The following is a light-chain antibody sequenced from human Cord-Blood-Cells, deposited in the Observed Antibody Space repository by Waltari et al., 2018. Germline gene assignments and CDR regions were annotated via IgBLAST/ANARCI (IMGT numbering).Light chain of an antibody. V-gene: IGKV4-1*01. Sequence: DIVMTQSPDPLAVSLGERATINCQSSQSVLYSSNNKNYLACDQQKPGQPPKLLIYWASTRESGVPDRFSGSGSGTDFTLTISSLQAEDVAVYYCQQYYSTPYTFGQGTKLEIK. CDR3: QQYYSTPYT. J-gene: IGKJ2*01. CDR2: WAS. CDR1: QSVLYSSNNKNY.